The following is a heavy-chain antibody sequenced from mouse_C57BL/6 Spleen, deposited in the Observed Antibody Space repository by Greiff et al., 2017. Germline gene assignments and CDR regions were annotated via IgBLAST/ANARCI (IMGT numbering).Heavy chain of an antibody. D-gene: IGHD1-1*01. CDR2: FHPYNDDT. V-gene: IGHV1-47*01. J-gene: IGHJ1*03. CDR3: ASGDYGSSYGYFDF. Sequence: QVQLQQSGAELVKPGASVKMSCKASGYTFTTYPIEWMKQNHGKSLEWIGNFHPYNDDTKYNEKLKGKATLTVEKSSSTVYLELSRLTSDDSAVYYCASGDYGSSYGYFDFWGTGTTVTVSS. CDR1: GYTFTTYP.